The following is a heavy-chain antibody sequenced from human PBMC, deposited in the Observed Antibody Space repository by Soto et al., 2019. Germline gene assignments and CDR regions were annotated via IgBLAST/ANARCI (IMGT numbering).Heavy chain of an antibody. V-gene: IGHV1-69*01. CDR2: IIPIFGTA. J-gene: IGHJ4*02. CDR3: ARGWGYDSTDYYYAY. CDR1: GGSFNRHT. Sequence: QVQLVQSGAEVRKPWSSVRVSCTASGGSFNRHTISWVRQAPGQGLEWMGGIIPIFGTANHAQKFQGRVTIIADESTSTVYMELSSLRSDDTAIYYCARGWGYDSTDYYYAYWGQGTLVIVSS. D-gene: IGHD3-22*01.